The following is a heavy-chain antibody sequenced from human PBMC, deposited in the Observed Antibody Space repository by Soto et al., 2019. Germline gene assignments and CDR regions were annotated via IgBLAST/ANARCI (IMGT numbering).Heavy chain of an antibody. V-gene: IGHV4-4*07. Sequence: SESLALTCTVSCASIRGFYWGWIRKSAGKGLEWIGRIYATGTTDYNPSLKSRVMMSVDTPKKQFSLKLRSVTAADTAVYYCVRDGTKTLRDWFDPWGQGISVTVSS. CDR3: VRDGTKTLRDWFDP. D-gene: IGHD1-1*01. CDR1: CASIRGFY. J-gene: IGHJ5*02. CDR2: IYATGTT.